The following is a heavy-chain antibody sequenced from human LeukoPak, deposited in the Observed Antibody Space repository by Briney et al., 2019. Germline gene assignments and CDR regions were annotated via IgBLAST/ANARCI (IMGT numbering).Heavy chain of an antibody. CDR3: ARGRSITLLRGVAMSDGFDI. J-gene: IGHJ3*02. D-gene: IGHD3-10*01. Sequence: GESLRLSCTASGFTFSNYGMNWVRQPPGKGLECVSFTDTRGNYIYYGDSVKGRFTISRDNAKNLVFLQMNGLRAEDTAVYYCARGRSITLLRGVAMSDGFDIWGQGAMVAVSS. CDR1: GFTFSNYG. CDR2: TDTRGNYI. V-gene: IGHV3-21*01.